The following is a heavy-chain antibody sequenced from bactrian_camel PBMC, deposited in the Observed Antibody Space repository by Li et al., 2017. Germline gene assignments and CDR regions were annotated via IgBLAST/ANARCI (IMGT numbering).Heavy chain of an antibody. J-gene: IGHJ4*01. V-gene: IGHV3S9*01. CDR2: IDRDGIT. Sequence: QVQLVESGGGSAQPGGSLTLSCASPNYAYEFDCMGWFRQVPGKERERVAGIDRDGITSYADSVKGRFIISQDRAKKTLYLQKDSLKPEDTAMYYCVADPSVFPVCRIGVMRMDYPGQGTQVTVS. D-gene: IGHD7*01. CDR3: VADPSVFPVCRIGVMRMDY. CDR1: NYAYEFDC.